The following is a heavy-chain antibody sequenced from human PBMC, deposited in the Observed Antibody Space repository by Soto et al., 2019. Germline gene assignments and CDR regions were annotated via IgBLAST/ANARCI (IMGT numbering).Heavy chain of an antibody. J-gene: IGHJ5*02. CDR1: GGSFSGYY. D-gene: IGHD3-3*01. V-gene: IGHV4-34*01. CDR2: INHSGST. CDR3: ARDYDFWSGYYTTRTVRFDP. Sequence: SETLSLTCAFYGGSFSGYYWSLIRQPPGKGLEWIGEINHSGSTNYNPSLKSRVTISVDTSKNQFSLKLSSVTAADTAVYYCARDYDFWSGYYTTRTVRFDPWGQGTLVTVSS.